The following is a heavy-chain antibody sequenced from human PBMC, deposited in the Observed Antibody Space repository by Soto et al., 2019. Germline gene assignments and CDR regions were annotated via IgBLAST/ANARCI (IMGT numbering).Heavy chain of an antibody. V-gene: IGHV4-30-2*01. CDR1: GGSISSGGYS. CDR2: IYHSGST. D-gene: IGHD5-12*01. J-gene: IGHJ4*02. CDR3: AAGGGLPRYY. Sequence: PSETLSLTCAVSGGSISSGGYSWSWIRQPPGKGLEWIGYIYHSGSTYYNPSLKSRVTISVDRSKNQFSLKLSSVTAADTAVYYCAAGGGLPRYYWGQGTLVTSP.